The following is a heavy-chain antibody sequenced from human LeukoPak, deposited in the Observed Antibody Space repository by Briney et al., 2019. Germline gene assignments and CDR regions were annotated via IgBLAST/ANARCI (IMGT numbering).Heavy chain of an antibody. D-gene: IGHD6-6*01. CDR3: TSEPSPIEYSSSSGLGPSFDY. CDR2: IRSKAYGVTT. CDR1: GFPFGDYA. V-gene: IGHV3-49*03. J-gene: IGHJ4*02. Sequence: GGSLRLSCTASGFPFGDYAMSWFRQAPGKGLEWVGFIRSKAYGVTTEYAASVKGRFTISRDDSKSIAYLQMNSLKTEDTAVYYCTSEPSPIEYSSSSGLGPSFDYGGQGTLVTVSS.